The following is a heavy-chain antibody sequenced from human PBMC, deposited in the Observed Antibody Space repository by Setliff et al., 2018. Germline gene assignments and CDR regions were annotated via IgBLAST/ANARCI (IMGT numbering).Heavy chain of an antibody. CDR3: ARPEGPFDY. CDR1: GFTFSTYW. CDR2: IKEDGSEK. Sequence: GESLTISCAASGFTFSTYWMSWVRQAPGKGLEWVANIKEDGSEKYYVDSVKGRFTISRDNAKNSLYLQMNSLRAEDTAVYYCARPEGPFDYWGQGTLVTVSS. J-gene: IGHJ4*02. V-gene: IGHV3-7*03.